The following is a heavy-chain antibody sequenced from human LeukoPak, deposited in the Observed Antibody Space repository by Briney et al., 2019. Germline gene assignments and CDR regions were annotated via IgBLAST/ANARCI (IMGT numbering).Heavy chain of an antibody. D-gene: IGHD6-13*01. CDR1: GYTFTGYY. V-gene: IGHV1-18*04. J-gene: IGHJ4*02. Sequence: GASVKVSCKASGYTFTGYYMHWVRQAPGQGLEWMGWINPNSGNTNYAQKLQGRVTMTTDTSTSTAYMELRSLRSDDTAVYYCARGTAAAGTGTVDYWGQGTLVTVSS. CDR3: ARGTAAAGTGTVDY. CDR2: INPNSGNT.